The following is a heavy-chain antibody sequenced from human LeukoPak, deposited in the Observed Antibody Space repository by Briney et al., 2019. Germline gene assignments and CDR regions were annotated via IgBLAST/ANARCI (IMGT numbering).Heavy chain of an antibody. CDR1: GFTFSSYA. CDR3: ARVAWSGYYWFDP. CDR2: IYHGGST. J-gene: IGHJ5*02. D-gene: IGHD3-3*01. Sequence: GSLRLSCAASGFTFSSYAMSWIRQPPGKGLEWIGSIYHGGSTYYNPSLKSRVTISVDTSKNQFSLKLSSVTAADTAVYYCARVAWSGYYWFDPWGQGTLVTVSS. V-gene: IGHV4-38-2*01.